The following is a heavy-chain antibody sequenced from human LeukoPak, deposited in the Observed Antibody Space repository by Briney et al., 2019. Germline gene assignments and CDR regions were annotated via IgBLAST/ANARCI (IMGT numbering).Heavy chain of an antibody. CDR1: GFTFDDYA. Sequence: GRSLRLSCAASGFTFDDYAMHWVRQAPGKGLGWVSGISWNSGSIGYADSVKGRFTISRDNAKHSLYLQMNSLRAEDTALYYCPKDVRRWLQAGFDYWGQGTLVTVSS. CDR2: ISWNSGSI. CDR3: PKDVRRWLQAGFDY. V-gene: IGHV3-9*01. J-gene: IGHJ4*02. D-gene: IGHD5-24*01.